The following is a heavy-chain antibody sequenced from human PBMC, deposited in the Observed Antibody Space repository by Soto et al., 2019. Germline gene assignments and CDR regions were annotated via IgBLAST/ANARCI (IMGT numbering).Heavy chain of an antibody. CDR2: IYYSGST. D-gene: IGHD3-3*01. CDR1: GGDISIYY. J-gene: IGHJ6*02. V-gene: IGHV4-59*01. Sequence: SGALSLTCTVLGGDISIYYWRWIRQPPGKGLEWIGYIYYSGSTNYNPSLNSRVTISVDTSKNQFSLKLSSVTAADTAVYYCARGSPRDYDFWSGYFSGYYNGIDVGGQASPASVS. CDR3: ARGSPRDYDFWSGYFSGYYNGIDV.